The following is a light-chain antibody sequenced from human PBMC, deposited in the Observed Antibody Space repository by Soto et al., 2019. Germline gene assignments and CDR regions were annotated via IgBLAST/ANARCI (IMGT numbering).Light chain of an antibody. J-gene: IGKJ1*01. Sequence: EIVLTQSLATLSLSPGERATLSCRASQSISSYLAWYQQKHGQAPRLLIYDASNRATGIPARFSGSGSVTDFTLTICSFEPEEFAVYYCKPRSNKRQTLGRGTKVDSK. V-gene: IGKV3-11*01. CDR1: QSISSY. CDR3: KPRSNKRQT. CDR2: DAS.